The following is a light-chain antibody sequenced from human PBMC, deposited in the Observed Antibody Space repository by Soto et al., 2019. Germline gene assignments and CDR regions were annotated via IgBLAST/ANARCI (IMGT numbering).Light chain of an antibody. J-gene: IGLJ3*02. V-gene: IGLV1-40*01. Sequence: QLVLTQPPSVSGAPGQRVTISCTGSSSNIGAGYDVHWYQQLPGTAPKLLIYGNNNRPSGVPDRFSGSKSGTSASLAITGLQAEDDADYYCQSYDNSLSGSGVFGGGTKVTVL. CDR2: GNN. CDR3: QSYDNSLSGSGV. CDR1: SSNIGAGYD.